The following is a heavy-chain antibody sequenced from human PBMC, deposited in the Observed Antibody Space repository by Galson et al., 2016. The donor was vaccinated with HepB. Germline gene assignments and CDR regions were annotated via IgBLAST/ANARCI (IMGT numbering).Heavy chain of an antibody. D-gene: IGHD5-12*01. J-gene: IGHJ6*02. CDR2: IYIDGTT. CDR1: GLTVSRNY. V-gene: IGHV3-53*01. Sequence: SLRLSCAASGLTVSRNYMSWVRQAPGKGLEWVSVIYIDGTTHYADSVKGRFTISRDNSNNTLYLQMKSLRAEDTAVYYCARGPRGFTYYYYWFGMDVWGQGTSVTVSS. CDR3: ARGPRGFTYYYYWFGMDV.